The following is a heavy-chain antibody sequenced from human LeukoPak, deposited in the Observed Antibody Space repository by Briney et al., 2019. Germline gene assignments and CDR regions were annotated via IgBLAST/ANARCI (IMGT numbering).Heavy chain of an antibody. Sequence: PGGSLRLSCAASGFNFNSYAVHWVRQAPGKGLEWVAVISYDGSINFYAASVKGRFTISRDNSKNTLYLQMNSLRAEDSALYFCARDPRYCGGRSCYFDYFFDYWGQGTLVTVSS. CDR1: GFNFNSYA. V-gene: IGHV3-30-3*01. CDR2: ISYDGSIN. J-gene: IGHJ4*02. CDR3: ARDPRYCGGRSCYFDYFFDY. D-gene: IGHD2-15*01.